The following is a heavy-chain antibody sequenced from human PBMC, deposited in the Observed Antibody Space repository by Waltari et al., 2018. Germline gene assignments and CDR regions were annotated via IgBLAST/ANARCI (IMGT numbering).Heavy chain of an antibody. CDR1: GYSISSGYY. CDR2: IYHSGST. D-gene: IGHD1-26*01. CDR3: ARVGSGSYSALPFDY. Sequence: QVQLQESGPGLVKPSETLSLTCAVSGYSISSGYYWGWIRQPPGKGLAWIGSIYHSGSTYYNPSLKSRVTISVDTSKNQFSLKLSSVTAADTAVYYCARVGSGSYSALPFDYWGQGTLVTVSS. J-gene: IGHJ4*02. V-gene: IGHV4-38-2*01.